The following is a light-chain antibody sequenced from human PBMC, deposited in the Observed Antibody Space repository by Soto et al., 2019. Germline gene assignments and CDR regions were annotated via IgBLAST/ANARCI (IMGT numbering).Light chain of an antibody. J-gene: IGLJ1*01. V-gene: IGLV2-14*01. CDR3: CSYADNNTYV. CDR2: QVT. Sequence: QSVLAQPASVSGSLGQSITISCTGTTRDIAGYNYISWYQQLPGKAPKLMIYQVTIRPSGISNRFSGSKSGNTASLTISGLQAEDEADYYCCSYADNNTYVFGSGTRSPS. CDR1: TRDIAGYNY.